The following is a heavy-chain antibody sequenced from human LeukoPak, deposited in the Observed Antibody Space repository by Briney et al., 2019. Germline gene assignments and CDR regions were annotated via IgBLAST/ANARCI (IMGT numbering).Heavy chain of an antibody. CDR3: ARHGYGWLQSDY. J-gene: IGHJ4*02. CDR1: GGSFSSNNHY. V-gene: IGHV4-39*01. CDR2: INYRGNT. D-gene: IGHD5-24*01. Sequence: SETLSLTCTVSGGSFSSNNHYWGWIRQPPGKGLEWIGSINYRGNTQYKSSLKSRVPISLDTSKNQFSLKLTSVTAADTAVYYCARHGYGWLQSDYWGQGILVTISS.